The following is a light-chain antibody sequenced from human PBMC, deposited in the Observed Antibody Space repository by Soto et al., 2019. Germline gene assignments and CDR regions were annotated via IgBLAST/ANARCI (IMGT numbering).Light chain of an antibody. CDR2: EAS. J-gene: IGKJ4*01. CDR3: QQRINWRST. V-gene: IGKV3-11*01. Sequence: IGLTQSARTRTSSLRGXATHTRRASQRVRSYVAWCQQKAGQAPRFXNYEASNRANGSPPRFSCSGSGTDFALPIGSREPDDFAVYFGQQRINWRSTFGGGTKMDIK. CDR1: QRVRSY.